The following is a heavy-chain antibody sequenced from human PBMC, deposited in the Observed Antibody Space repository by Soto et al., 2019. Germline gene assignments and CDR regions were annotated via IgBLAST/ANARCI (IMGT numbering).Heavy chain of an antibody. CDR2: IFSNDEK. V-gene: IGHV2-26*01. CDR3: TRSISLPAGVDNCFVT. D-gene: IGHD6-13*01. Sequence: GSGPTLVNPTETLTLTCTVSGFSLSNAGMGVSWIRQPPGKALEWLAHIFSNDEKSYSTSLKSRLTISKDTSKSQVVLTMTNMDPVYTATYYCTRSISLPAGVDNCFVTWGQGTPFTVSS. J-gene: IGHJ5*02. CDR1: GFSLSNAGMG.